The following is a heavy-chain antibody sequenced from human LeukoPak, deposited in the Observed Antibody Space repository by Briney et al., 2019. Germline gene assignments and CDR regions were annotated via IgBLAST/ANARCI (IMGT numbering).Heavy chain of an antibody. CDR3: AKGPTWATVTSLVLFYFDY. D-gene: IGHD4-17*01. CDR1: GFTFSSYA. V-gene: IGHV3-23*01. Sequence: GGSLRLSCAASGFTFSSYAMSWVRQAPGKGLEWVSAISGSGGSTYYADSVKGRFTISRDNSKNTLYLQMNSLRAEDTAVYYCAKGPTWATVTSLVLFYFDYWGQGTLVTVSS. J-gene: IGHJ4*02. CDR2: ISGSGGST.